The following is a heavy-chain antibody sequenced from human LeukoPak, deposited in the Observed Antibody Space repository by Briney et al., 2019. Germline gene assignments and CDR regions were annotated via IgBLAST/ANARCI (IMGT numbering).Heavy chain of an antibody. V-gene: IGHV3-21*01. CDR3: ARDYGSGSPDAFDI. CDR1: GFTLSSYT. Sequence: GGSLRLSCAASGFTLSSYTMNWVRQAPGKGLEWVASITSSSSYIYYADSVKGRFTISRDNAKNSLYMQMNSLRAEDTAVYYCARDYGSGSPDAFDIWGQGTMVTVSS. CDR2: ITSSSSYI. J-gene: IGHJ3*02. D-gene: IGHD3-10*01.